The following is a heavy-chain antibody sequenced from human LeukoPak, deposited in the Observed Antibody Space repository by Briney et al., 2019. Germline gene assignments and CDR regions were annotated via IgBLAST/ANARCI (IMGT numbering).Heavy chain of an antibody. D-gene: IGHD3-16*01. CDR2: INPTIGIT. Sequence: APVKVSCKASGYTFTSYYMHWVRQAPGQGGEWVGIINPTIGITSYAQKLQGRVTMTRDTSKSTVYMEVRRLRSEDTGVYYCARFPPPWGKETYYYGMDVWGQGTTVTVSS. J-gene: IGHJ6*02. CDR1: GYTFTSYY. CDR3: ARFPPPWGKETYYYGMDV. V-gene: IGHV1-46*01.